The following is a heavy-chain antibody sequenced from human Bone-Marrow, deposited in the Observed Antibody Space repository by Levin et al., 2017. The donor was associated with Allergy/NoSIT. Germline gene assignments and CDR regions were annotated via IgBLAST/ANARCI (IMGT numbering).Heavy chain of an antibody. CDR2: IYHIGST. V-gene: IGHV4-38-2*02. J-gene: IGHJ5*02. Sequence: SSETLSLTCTVSGYSISSGYYWGWIRQPPGKGLQWIGTIYHIGSTYYNPSLKSRITISVDTSKNQFSLKLTSVTAADTAVYYCARGHSSGYNWFDPWGQGTLVTVSS. CDR1: GYSISSGYY. CDR3: ARGHSSGYNWFDP. D-gene: IGHD3-22*01.